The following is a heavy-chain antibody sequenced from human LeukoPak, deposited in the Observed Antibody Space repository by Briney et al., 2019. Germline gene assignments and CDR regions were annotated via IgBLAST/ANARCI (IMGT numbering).Heavy chain of an antibody. Sequence: SETLSLTCAVSGGSISSGGYYWSWIRQPPGKGLEWIGYIYHSGSTYYNPSLKSRVTISVDRSKNQFSLKLSSVTAADTAVYYCARKQYGYYYMDVWGKGTTVTVSS. CDR1: GGSISSGGYY. D-gene: IGHD6-19*01. J-gene: IGHJ6*03. V-gene: IGHV4-30-2*01. CDR3: ARKQYGYYYMDV. CDR2: IYHSGST.